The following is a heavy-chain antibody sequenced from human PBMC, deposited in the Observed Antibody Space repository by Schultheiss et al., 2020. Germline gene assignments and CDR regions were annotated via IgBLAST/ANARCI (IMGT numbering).Heavy chain of an antibody. CDR3: AKDLTVATYDY. Sequence: GGSLRLSCAASGFSFSSYAMHWVRQAPGKGLEWVAIISYDGSNKYYADSVKGRFTISRGNSKNTLYLQMNSLRAEDTAVYYCAKDLTVATYDYWGQGTLVTVYS. CDR2: ISYDGSNK. J-gene: IGHJ4*02. V-gene: IGHV3-30-3*01. D-gene: IGHD4-17*01. CDR1: GFSFSSYA.